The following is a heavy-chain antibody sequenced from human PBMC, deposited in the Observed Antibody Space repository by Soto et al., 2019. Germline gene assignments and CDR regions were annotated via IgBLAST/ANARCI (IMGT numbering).Heavy chain of an antibody. Sequence: PSETLSLTCTVSGGSISSYYWSWIRQPPGKGLEWIGYIYYSGSTNYNPSLESRVTISVDTSKNQFSLKLSSVTAADTAVYYCARVIVRRITIFGVVLNYYYMDVWGKGTTVTVSS. V-gene: IGHV4-59*01. CDR1: GGSISSYY. J-gene: IGHJ6*03. D-gene: IGHD3-3*01. CDR2: IYYSGST. CDR3: ARVIVRRITIFGVVLNYYYMDV.